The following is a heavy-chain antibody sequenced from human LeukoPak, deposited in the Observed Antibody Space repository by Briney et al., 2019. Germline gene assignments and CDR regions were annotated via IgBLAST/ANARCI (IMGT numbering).Heavy chain of an antibody. Sequence: ASVTVSCKASGYTFISYGINWVRQAPGQGLEWMGWISGYNGDTKYGQKLQDRVTMTTDTSTSTAYMEVRSLRSDDTAVYYCARDRTMVRGADNYGMDVWGHGTTVTVSS. CDR2: ISGYNGDT. CDR1: GYTFISYG. CDR3: ARDRTMVRGADNYGMDV. V-gene: IGHV1-18*01. D-gene: IGHD3-10*01. J-gene: IGHJ6*02.